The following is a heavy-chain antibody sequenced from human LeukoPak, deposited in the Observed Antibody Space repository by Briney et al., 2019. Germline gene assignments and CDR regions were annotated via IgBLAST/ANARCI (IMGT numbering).Heavy chain of an antibody. D-gene: IGHD6-19*01. CDR3: ATAGYNSDWYYFDQ. CDR1: GYKFTNYW. J-gene: IGHJ4*02. Sequence: GESLKISCKSSGYKFTNYWIAWVRQMPGKGLEWMGIIYPGDFDARYSPSFQGQVTISADTLVTTAYLQWSSLKASDTAMYYCATAGYNSDWYYFDQWGQGPLVTVSS. V-gene: IGHV5-51*01. CDR2: IYPGDFDA.